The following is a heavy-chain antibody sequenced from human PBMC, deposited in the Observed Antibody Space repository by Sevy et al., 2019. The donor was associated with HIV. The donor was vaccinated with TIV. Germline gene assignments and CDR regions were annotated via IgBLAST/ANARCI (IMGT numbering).Heavy chain of an antibody. D-gene: IGHD3-22*01. Sequence: GGSLRLSCAASGFTFSNAWMNWVRQAPGKGLEWVGRIKSKTDGGTTDYAAPVKGRFTISRDDSKNTLYLQMNSLKTEDTAVYYCTTDSHYYDSSGYYQSVDYWGQGTLVTVPS. J-gene: IGHJ4*02. CDR2: IKSKTDGGTT. V-gene: IGHV3-15*07. CDR3: TTDSHYYDSSGYYQSVDY. CDR1: GFTFSNAW.